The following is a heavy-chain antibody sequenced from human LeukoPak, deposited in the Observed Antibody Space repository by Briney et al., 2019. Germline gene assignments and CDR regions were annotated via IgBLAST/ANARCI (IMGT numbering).Heavy chain of an antibody. CDR3: ARSGDSPSFDS. J-gene: IGHJ4*02. CDR2: IHYTGST. V-gene: IGHV4-59*11. CDR1: GHSITRHY. D-gene: IGHD4-17*01. Sequence: SETLSLTCTVSGHSITRHYWNWIRQSPGKALEWIGYIHYTGSTNTNPSLRSRVTISVDTSNSQFSLKLNSVTAADTAVYSCARSGDSPSFDSWGQGTLVTVSS.